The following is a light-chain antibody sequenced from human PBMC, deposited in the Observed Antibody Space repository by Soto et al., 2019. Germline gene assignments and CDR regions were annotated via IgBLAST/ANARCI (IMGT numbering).Light chain of an antibody. Sequence: QSVLTQPASVSGSPGQSITISCTGTDSDVGNYNLVSWYQQHPGKAPKLMIYDVSERPSGVSNRFSGSKSGSTASLTISGLQTEDEADYYCCSYAGSSTLLFGGGTQLTVL. CDR3: CSYAGSSTLL. CDR2: DVS. J-gene: IGLJ7*01. CDR1: DSDVGNYNL. V-gene: IGLV2-23*02.